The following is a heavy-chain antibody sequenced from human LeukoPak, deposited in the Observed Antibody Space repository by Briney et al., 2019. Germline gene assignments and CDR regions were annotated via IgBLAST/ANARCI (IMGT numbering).Heavy chain of an antibody. CDR2: ITNDGSST. CDR1: GLTFSSHW. D-gene: IGHD1-14*01. V-gene: IGHV3-74*01. Sequence: GGSLRLSYAASGLTFSSHWMHWVRQAPGKGLVWVSRITNDGSSTTYADSVKGRFTISRDNAKNMLYLQVNSLRAEDTAVYYCATQRGGNPAYWGQGTLVTVSS. CDR3: ATQRGGNPAY. J-gene: IGHJ4*02.